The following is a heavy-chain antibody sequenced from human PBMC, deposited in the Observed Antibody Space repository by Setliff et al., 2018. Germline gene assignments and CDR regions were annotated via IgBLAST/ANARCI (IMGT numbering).Heavy chain of an antibody. CDR1: GFTFSSFW. J-gene: IGHJ4*02. CDR3: AKPQVELRWGFES. CDR2: INQDGSGK. D-gene: IGHD1-7*01. V-gene: IGHV3-7*03. Sequence: GGSLRLSCAASGFTFSSFWVSWVRQSPGKGLEWVANINQDGSGKYYVDSVKGRFTIFRDGSKNTLFLHMTSLRAEDTAVYYCAKPQVELRWGFESWGQGTPVTVS.